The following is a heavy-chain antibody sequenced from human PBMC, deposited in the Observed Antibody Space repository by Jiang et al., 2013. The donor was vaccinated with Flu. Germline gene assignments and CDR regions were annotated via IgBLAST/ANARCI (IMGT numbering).Heavy chain of an antibody. CDR3: ARGGHSINMTGWWFDP. D-gene: IGHD3-22*01. CDR1: GGSFSGYY. Sequence: LLKPSETLSLTCAVYGGSFSGYYWSWIRQPPGKGLEWIGEINHSGSTYSNPSLKSRVTISVDTSKNQFTLKLSSLTAADTAVYYCARGGHSINMTGWWFDPWGQGTLVTVSS. V-gene: IGHV4-34*01. CDR2: INHSGST. J-gene: IGHJ5*02.